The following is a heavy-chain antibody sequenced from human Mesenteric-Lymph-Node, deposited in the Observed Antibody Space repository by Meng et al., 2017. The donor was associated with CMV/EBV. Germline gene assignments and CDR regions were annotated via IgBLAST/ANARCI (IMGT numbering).Heavy chain of an antibody. V-gene: IGHV1-46*01. D-gene: IGHD4-23*01. CDR1: GYTLTRYY. CDR3: ARNVDRQYGGNTPDY. CDR2: INPSGGST. J-gene: IGHJ4*02. Sequence: SGYTLTRYYMHWVRQAPGQGLEWMGIINPSGGSTTYAQKLQGRITMTRDTSTSTVYMELSSLRSEDTAVYYCARNVDRQYGGNTPDYWGQGTLVTVSS.